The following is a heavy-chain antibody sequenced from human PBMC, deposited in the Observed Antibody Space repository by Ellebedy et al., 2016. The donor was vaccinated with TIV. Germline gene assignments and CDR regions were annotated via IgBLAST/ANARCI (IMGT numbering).Heavy chain of an antibody. CDR2: ISGSGGST. J-gene: IGHJ5*02. CDR3: ARGQEGGGGSCYDLCWLDP. Sequence: GGSLRLXXAASGFTFSSYAMSWVRQAPGKGLEWVSAISGSGGSTYYADSVKGRFTISRDNAENSLYLQMNSLRAEDTAVYYCARGQEGGGGSCYDLCWLDPWGQGTLVTVSS. CDR1: GFTFSSYA. V-gene: IGHV3-23*01. D-gene: IGHD2-15*01.